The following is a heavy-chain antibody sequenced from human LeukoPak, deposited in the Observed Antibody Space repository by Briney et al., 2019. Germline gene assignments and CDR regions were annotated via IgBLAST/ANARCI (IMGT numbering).Heavy chain of an antibody. CDR1: GYTFTTYG. V-gene: IGHV1-18*01. CDR2: ISAYNGNT. D-gene: IGHD3-22*01. CDR3: ATVPYYYDSSGYYWLDY. J-gene: IGHJ4*02. Sequence: ASVKVSCKASGYTFTTYGISWVRQAPGQGLEWMGWISAYNGNTNYAQKLQGRVTMTTDTSTSTAYMELRSLRSDDTAVYYCATVPYYYDSSGYYWLDYWGQGTLVTVSS.